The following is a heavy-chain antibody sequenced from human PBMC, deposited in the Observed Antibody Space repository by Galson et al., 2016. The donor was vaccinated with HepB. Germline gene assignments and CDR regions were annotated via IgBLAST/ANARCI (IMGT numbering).Heavy chain of an antibody. CDR1: GGSISRYY. D-gene: IGHD2-15*01. V-gene: IGHV4-59*01. J-gene: IGHJ5*02. CDR3: ARGLDAGIWGWFGP. CDR2: IYYSGTT. Sequence: LPCTVSGGSISRYYWTWIRQPPGKGLEWIGYIYYSGTTNYNPSLKSRATISLDTSKSQFSLKLSSVTAADTAVYYCARGLDAGIWGWFGPWGQGTLVTVSS.